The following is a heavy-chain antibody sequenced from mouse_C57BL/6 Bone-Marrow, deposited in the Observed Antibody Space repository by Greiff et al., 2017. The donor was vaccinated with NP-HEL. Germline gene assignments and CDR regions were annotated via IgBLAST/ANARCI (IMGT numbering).Heavy chain of an antibody. V-gene: IGHV14-4*01. CDR2: IDPENGDT. D-gene: IGHD1-1*01. J-gene: IGHJ2*01. Sequence: VQLQQSGAELVRPGASVKLSCTASGFNIKDDYMHWVKQRPEPGLEWIGWIDPENGDTEYASKFQGKATITADTSSNTAYLQLSSLTSEDTAVYYCTIITTVVAPFDYWGQGTTLTVSS. CDR1: GFNIKDDY. CDR3: TIITTVVAPFDY.